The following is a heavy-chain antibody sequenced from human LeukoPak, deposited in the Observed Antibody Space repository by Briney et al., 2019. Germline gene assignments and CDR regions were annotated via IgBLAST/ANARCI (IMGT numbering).Heavy chain of an antibody. CDR2: ISYDGSNK. J-gene: IGHJ4*02. V-gene: IGHV3-30*03. CDR3: ATLGLYVVVPAAATDSDY. CDR1: GFTFSSYG. D-gene: IGHD2-2*01. Sequence: GGSLRLSCAASGFTFSSYGMPWVRQAPGKGLEWVAVISYDGSNKYYADSVKGRFTISRDNSKNTLYLQMTSLRAEDTAVYYCATLGLYVVVPAAATDSDYWGQGTLVTVSS.